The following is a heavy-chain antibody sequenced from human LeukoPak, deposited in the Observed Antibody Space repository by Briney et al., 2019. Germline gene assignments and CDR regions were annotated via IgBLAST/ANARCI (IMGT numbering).Heavy chain of an antibody. Sequence: PGGSLRLSCAASGFTFSSYGMHWVRQAPGKGLEWVAFIRYDGSNKYYADSVKGRFTISRDNSKNTLYLQMNSLRAGDTAVYYCAKVRGYYDSSGYFFDYWGQGTLVTVSS. CDR1: GFTFSSYG. V-gene: IGHV3-30*02. D-gene: IGHD3-22*01. J-gene: IGHJ4*02. CDR2: IRYDGSNK. CDR3: AKVRGYYDSSGYFFDY.